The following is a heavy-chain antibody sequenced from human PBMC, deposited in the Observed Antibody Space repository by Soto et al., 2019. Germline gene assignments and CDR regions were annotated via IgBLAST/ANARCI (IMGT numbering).Heavy chain of an antibody. J-gene: IGHJ3*01. CDR3: ARDGDDYGDPDAFDF. D-gene: IGHD4-17*01. Sequence: EVQLLESGGGLVQPGGSLRLSCAASGFTFTNYAMNWVRQAPGKGLEWVSSITGSGVRTYYADSVKGRFTISRDNTKSTLYLQMDSLRAEDTAVFYCARDGDDYGDPDAFDFWGQGTMVTVSS. V-gene: IGHV3-23*01. CDR1: GFTFTNYA. CDR2: ITGSGVRT.